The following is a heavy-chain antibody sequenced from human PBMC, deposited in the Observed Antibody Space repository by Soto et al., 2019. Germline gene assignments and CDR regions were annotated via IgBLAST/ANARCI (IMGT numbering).Heavy chain of an antibody. CDR1: GFTFSSYG. J-gene: IGHJ4*02. Sequence: QVQLVESGGGVVQPGRSLRLSCAASGFTFSSYGMHRVRQAPGKGLEWVAVIWYDGSNKYYADSVKGRFTISRDNSKNTLYLQMNSLRAEDTAVYYCARDQRAYHYDSSGYPDYWGQGTLVTVSS. CDR3: ARDQRAYHYDSSGYPDY. D-gene: IGHD3-22*01. V-gene: IGHV3-33*01. CDR2: IWYDGSNK.